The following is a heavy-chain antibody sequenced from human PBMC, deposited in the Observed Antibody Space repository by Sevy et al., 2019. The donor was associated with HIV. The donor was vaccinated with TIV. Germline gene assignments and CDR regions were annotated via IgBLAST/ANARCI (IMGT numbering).Heavy chain of an antibody. CDR3: ARAPSGSQGPGQYFHH. CDR1: GYTFTNYH. V-gene: IGHV1-18*01. Sequence: ASVKVSCKASGYTFTNYHITWVRQAPGQGLEWMGRITPNNGDTNYAQRLQGRVIMTTDTSTSTVYMELRSLRSDDTAVYYCARAPSGSQGPGQYFHHWGQGTLVTVSS. CDR2: ITPNNGDT. D-gene: IGHD1-26*01. J-gene: IGHJ1*01.